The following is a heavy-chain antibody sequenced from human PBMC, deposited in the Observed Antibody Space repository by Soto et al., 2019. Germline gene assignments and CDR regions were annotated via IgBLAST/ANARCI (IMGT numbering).Heavy chain of an antibody. V-gene: IGHV1-3*04. Sequence: QVQVVQSGAEVKKPGASVKVSCKASGYTFTSYAMHWVRQAPGQRLEWMGWINTANGYTKYSQKFQGRVTITRDTSASIAYMELSSLSSEDTAVYYCARGSSSATTFYFELWGRGTLVTVSS. J-gene: IGHJ2*01. D-gene: IGHD4-17*01. CDR2: INTANGYT. CDR1: GYTFTSYA. CDR3: ARGSSSATTFYFEL.